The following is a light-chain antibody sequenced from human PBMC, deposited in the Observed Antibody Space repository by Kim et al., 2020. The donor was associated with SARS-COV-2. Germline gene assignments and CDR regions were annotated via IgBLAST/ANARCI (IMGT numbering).Light chain of an antibody. Sequence: PRERATLSCRASQSISSSYLAWYQQKPGQAPRLLIYAASSRATGIPDRFSGSGSGTDFTLTISRLEPEDFAVYHCQQYDGSPPMFTFGQGTKLEI. CDR3: QQYDGSPPMFT. V-gene: IGKV3-20*01. CDR2: AAS. CDR1: QSISSSY. J-gene: IGKJ2*01.